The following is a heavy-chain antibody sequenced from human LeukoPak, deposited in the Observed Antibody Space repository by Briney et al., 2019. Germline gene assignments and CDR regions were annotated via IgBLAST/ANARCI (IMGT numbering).Heavy chain of an antibody. CDR3: ARFYGSGSWNDAFDI. V-gene: IGHV3-11*03. D-gene: IGHD3-10*01. Sequence: PGRSLTLSCAASGFTSSDYYMSWIRQAPGKGLEWVSYISSSSSYTNYADSVKGRFTISRDNAKHSLYLQINSLRAEDTAVYYCARFYGSGSWNDAFDIWGQGTMVTVSS. J-gene: IGHJ3*02. CDR2: ISSSSSYT. CDR1: GFTSSDYY.